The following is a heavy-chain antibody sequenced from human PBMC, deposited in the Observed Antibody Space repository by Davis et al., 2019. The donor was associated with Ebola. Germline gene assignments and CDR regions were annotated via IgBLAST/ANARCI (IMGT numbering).Heavy chain of an antibody. V-gene: IGHV3-30-3*01. CDR1: GFTFSSYA. J-gene: IGHJ4*02. D-gene: IGHD3-9*01. CDR3: ARSDILTGYYSVDY. Sequence: GGSLRLSCAASGFTFSSYAMHWVRQAPGKGLEWVAVISYDGSNKYYADSVKGRFTISRDNSKNTLYLQMNSLRAEDTAVYYCARSDILTGYYSVDYWGQGTLVTVSS. CDR2: ISYDGSNK.